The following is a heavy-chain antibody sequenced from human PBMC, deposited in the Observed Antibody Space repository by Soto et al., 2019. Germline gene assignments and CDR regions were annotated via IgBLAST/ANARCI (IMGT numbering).Heavy chain of an antibody. CDR3: ARDGGVIVGATIGGYFDY. D-gene: IGHD1-26*01. V-gene: IGHV3-33*01. J-gene: IGHJ4*02. Sequence: GGSLRLSCAASGFTFSSYGMHWVRQAPGKGLEWVAVIWYDGSNKYYADSVKGRFTISRDNSKNTLYLQMNSLRAEDTAVYYCARDGGVIVGATIGGYFDYWGQGTLVTVSS. CDR1: GFTFSSYG. CDR2: IWYDGSNK.